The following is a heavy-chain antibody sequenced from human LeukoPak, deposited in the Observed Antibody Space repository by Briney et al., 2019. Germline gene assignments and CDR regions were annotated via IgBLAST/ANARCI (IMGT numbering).Heavy chain of an antibody. Sequence: SETLSFTCTVSGGSISSYYWSWIRQPPGKGLEWIGYIYYSGSTNYNPSLKSRVTISVDTSKNQFSLKLSSVTAADTAVYYCARESDYGDREFDYWGQGTLVTVSS. CDR3: ARESDYGDREFDY. V-gene: IGHV4-59*01. J-gene: IGHJ4*02. CDR2: IYYSGST. CDR1: GGSISSYY. D-gene: IGHD4-17*01.